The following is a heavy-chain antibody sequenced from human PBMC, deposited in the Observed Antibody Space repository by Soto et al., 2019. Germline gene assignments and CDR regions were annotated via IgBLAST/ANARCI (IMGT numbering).Heavy chain of an antibody. D-gene: IGHD2-21*02. CDR2: ISAYNGNT. CDR1: GYTFTSYG. Sequence: ASVKVSCKASGYTFTSYGISWVRQAPGQGLEWMGWISAYNGNTNYAQKLQGRVTMTTDTSTSTAYMELRSLRSEDTAVYYCARETPSAYCGGDCYQGAFDIWGQGTMVTVSS. CDR3: ARETPSAYCGGDCYQGAFDI. V-gene: IGHV1-18*01. J-gene: IGHJ3*02.